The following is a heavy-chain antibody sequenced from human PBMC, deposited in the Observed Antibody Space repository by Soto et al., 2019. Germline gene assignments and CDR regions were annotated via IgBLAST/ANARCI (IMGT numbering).Heavy chain of an antibody. CDR3: VKDRSDTWSFDY. CDR1: GFTFSSCA. CDR2: VTHDGTLY. Sequence: QVQLVECGGGVVQPGRSLRLSCVASGFTFSSCAMHWVRQVPGKGLEWLAVVTHDGTLYPYADSVKGRFSISRDNSRKTLYLQMNGLRPEDTAVYYCVKDRSDTWSFDYWGQGTLVTVSS. D-gene: IGHD2-8*02. V-gene: IGHV3-30*18. J-gene: IGHJ4*02.